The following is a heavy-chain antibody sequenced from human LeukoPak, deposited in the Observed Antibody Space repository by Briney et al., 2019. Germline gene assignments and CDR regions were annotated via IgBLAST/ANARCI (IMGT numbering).Heavy chain of an antibody. D-gene: IGHD3-22*01. Sequence: ASVKVSCKASGGTFSSYAISWVRQAPGQGLEWMGRIVPIFGTANYAQKFQGRVTITTDESTSTAYMELSSLRSEDTAVYYCARVKQYYYDSSGYYLVYWGQGTLVTVSS. CDR1: GGTFSSYA. CDR3: ARVKQYYYDSSGYYLVY. J-gene: IGHJ4*02. V-gene: IGHV1-69*05. CDR2: IVPIFGTA.